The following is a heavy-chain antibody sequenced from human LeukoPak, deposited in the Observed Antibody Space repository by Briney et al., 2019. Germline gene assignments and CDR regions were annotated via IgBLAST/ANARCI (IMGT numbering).Heavy chain of an antibody. V-gene: IGHV5-51*01. Sequence: GESLKISCKGSGHSFTSYWIGWVRQMPGRGLEWMGIIYPGDSDTRYSPSFQGQVTISVDKSISTAYLQWSSLKASDTAMYYCARRGSLGNDAFDIWGQGTMVSVSA. D-gene: IGHD1-26*01. CDR2: IYPGDSDT. CDR3: ARRGSLGNDAFDI. J-gene: IGHJ3*02. CDR1: GHSFTSYW.